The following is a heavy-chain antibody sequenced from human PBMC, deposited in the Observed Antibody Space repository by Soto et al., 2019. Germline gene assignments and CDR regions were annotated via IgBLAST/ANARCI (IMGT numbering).Heavy chain of an antibody. CDR1: GYSFTNYW. V-gene: IGHV5-51*01. D-gene: IGHD2-2*01. CDR2: IYPSDSDA. CDR3: ARHAGDIVVVPAAFDI. Sequence: GESLKISCKASGYSFTNYWIGWVRQMPGKGLEWMGVIYPSDSDARYSPSLQGQVTISADMSISTAYLQWTSLKASDTAMYYCARHAGDIVVVPAAFDIWGQGTMVTVSS. J-gene: IGHJ3*02.